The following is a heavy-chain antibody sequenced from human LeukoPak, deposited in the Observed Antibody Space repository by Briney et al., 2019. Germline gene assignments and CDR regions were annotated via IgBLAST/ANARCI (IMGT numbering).Heavy chain of an antibody. CDR3: ARDPGYSTGWYALDI. Sequence: GGSLRLSCAASGFIFNTHGMHWVRQAPGKGLEWVSSISSSSSYIYYADSVKGRFTISRDNAKNSLYLQMNSLRAEDTAVYYCARDPGYSTGWYALDIWGQGTMVTVSS. CDR1: GFIFNTHG. J-gene: IGHJ3*02. CDR2: ISSSSSYI. V-gene: IGHV3-21*01. D-gene: IGHD6-19*01.